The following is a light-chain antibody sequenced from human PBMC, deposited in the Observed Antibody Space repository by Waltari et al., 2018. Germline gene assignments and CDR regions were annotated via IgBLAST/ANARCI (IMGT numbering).Light chain of an antibody. CDR2: AAS. CDR1: LSISSY. Sequence: IQMTQSPSSLSASVGDRVTITCRASLSISSYFNWYQQKPGIAPKLLIYAASSLQSGVPSRFSCSGSGTDFTLTISSLQPEDFATFYCQQSYSTVLTFGGGTKVEIK. V-gene: IGKV1-39*01. CDR3: QQSYSTVLT. J-gene: IGKJ4*01.